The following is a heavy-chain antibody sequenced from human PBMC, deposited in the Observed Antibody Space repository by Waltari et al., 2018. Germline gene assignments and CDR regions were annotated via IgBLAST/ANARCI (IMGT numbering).Heavy chain of an antibody. Sequence: QVQLVQSGAEVKKPGSSVKVSCKASGGPLSSYAISWVRPAPGQGLEWMGGIIPIFGTANYAQKFQGRVTITADKSTSTAYMELSSLRSEDTAVYYCARSGPPPTPMNFDYWGQGTLVTVSS. V-gene: IGHV1-69*14. CDR3: ARSGPPPTPMNFDY. CDR2: IIPIFGTA. CDR1: GGPLSSYA. J-gene: IGHJ4*02. D-gene: IGHD3-22*01.